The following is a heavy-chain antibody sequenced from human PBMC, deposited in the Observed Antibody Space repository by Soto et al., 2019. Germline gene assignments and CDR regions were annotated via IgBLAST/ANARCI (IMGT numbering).Heavy chain of an antibody. D-gene: IGHD3-16*01. CDR1: GYTFSTYG. Sequence: ASVKVSCKASGYTFSTYGISWVRQAPGQGLEWMGWINGYNGNTNYAPKLQGRITMTTDTSTTTAYMELRSLRSDDTAVYYCARMGDVPYYYYGMDVWGQGTTVTLSS. CDR3: ARMGDVPYYYYGMDV. V-gene: IGHV1-18*01. CDR2: INGYNGNT. J-gene: IGHJ6*02.